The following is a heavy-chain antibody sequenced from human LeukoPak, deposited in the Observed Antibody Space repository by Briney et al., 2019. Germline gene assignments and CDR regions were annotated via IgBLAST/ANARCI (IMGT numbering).Heavy chain of an antibody. V-gene: IGHV3-7*03. CDR3: AKGGYTVAGAFDY. CDR1: GFTFSSYW. D-gene: IGHD6-19*01. CDR2: IKQDGSEK. J-gene: IGHJ4*02. Sequence: GGSLRLSCAASGFTFSSYWMSWVRQAPGKGLEWVANIKQDGSEKYYVDSVKGRFTISRDNAKNSLYLQMNSLRAEDTAVYYCAKGGYTVAGAFDYWGQGTLVTVSS.